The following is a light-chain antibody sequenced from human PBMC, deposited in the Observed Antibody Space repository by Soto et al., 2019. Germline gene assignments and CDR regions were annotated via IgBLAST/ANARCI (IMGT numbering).Light chain of an antibody. CDR3: CSDTGTSTLV. CDR2: EVS. J-gene: IGLJ3*02. V-gene: IGLV2-14*01. Sequence: QSALTQPASVSGSPGQSITISCTGSSSNIGGYNYVSWYQQHPGKAPKVMIYEVSNRPSGVSNRFSGSKSGNTASLTISGLQAEDEADYYCCSDTGTSTLVFGGGTKLTVL. CDR1: SSNIGGYNY.